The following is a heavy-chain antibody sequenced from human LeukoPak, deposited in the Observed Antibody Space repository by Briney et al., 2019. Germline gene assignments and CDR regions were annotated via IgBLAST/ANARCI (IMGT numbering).Heavy chain of an antibody. D-gene: IGHD5-12*01. CDR3: ARDGTSGYSGYDPPRS. V-gene: IGHV1-2*02. J-gene: IGHJ5*02. Sequence: GASVKVSCKASGYTFTGYYMHWVRQAPGQGLEWMGWINPNSGGTNYAQKFQGRVTMTRDTSISTAYMELSRLRSDDTAVYYCARDGTSGYSGYDPPRSWGQGTLVTVSS. CDR1: GYTFTGYY. CDR2: INPNSGGT.